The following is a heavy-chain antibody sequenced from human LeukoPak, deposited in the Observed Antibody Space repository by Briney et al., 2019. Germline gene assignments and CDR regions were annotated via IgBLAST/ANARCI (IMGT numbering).Heavy chain of an antibody. V-gene: IGHV4-34*01. Sequence: SETLSVTCAVYGGSFSGYYWSWIRQPPGKGLEWIGEINHSGSTNYSPSLKSRVTISVDTSNNQFSLKLSSVTAADTAVYYCARPYCSGGSCYSMGFDPWGQGTLVTVSS. CDR1: GGSFSGYY. J-gene: IGHJ5*02. D-gene: IGHD2-15*01. CDR2: INHSGST. CDR3: ARPYCSGGSCYSMGFDP.